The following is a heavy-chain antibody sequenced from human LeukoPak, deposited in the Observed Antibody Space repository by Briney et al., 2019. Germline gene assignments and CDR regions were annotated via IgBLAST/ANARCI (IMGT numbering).Heavy chain of an antibody. CDR3: ASRAVTGFYYFDY. CDR1: EFPFNNNY. D-gene: IGHD6-19*01. Sequence: GSLRLSSAASEFPFNNNYMSWVRRAPGKGLEWGSVIYSGGSTYYAYSVKGRFTISRDNSKNTLYLQMNSLRAEDTAVYYCASRAVTGFYYFDYWGQGTLVTVSS. V-gene: IGHV3-66*01. CDR2: IYSGGST. J-gene: IGHJ4*02.